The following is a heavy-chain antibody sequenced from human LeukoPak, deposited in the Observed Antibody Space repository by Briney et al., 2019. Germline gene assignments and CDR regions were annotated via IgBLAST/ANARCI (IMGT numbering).Heavy chain of an antibody. J-gene: IGHJ3*02. CDR3: ARGGGREQLVGDDAFDI. CDR1: GYTFTSYY. D-gene: IGHD6-6*01. Sequence: ASVKVSCKASGYTFTSYYMHWVRQAPGQGLEWMGIINPSGGSTSYAQKFQGRVTMTRDTSTSTVYMELSSLRSEDTAVYYCARGGGREQLVGDDAFDIWGQGTMVTVSS. V-gene: IGHV1-46*01. CDR2: INPSGGST.